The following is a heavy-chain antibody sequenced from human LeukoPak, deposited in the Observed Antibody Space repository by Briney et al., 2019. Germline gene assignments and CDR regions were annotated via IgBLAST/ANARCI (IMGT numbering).Heavy chain of an antibody. CDR3: ASTSPGAGTTPLDY. J-gene: IGHJ4*02. CDR2: INPNSGGT. V-gene: IGHV1-2*02. D-gene: IGHD1-7*01. CDR1: GYTFTGYY. Sequence: ASVKISCKAYGYTFTGYYMHWVRQAPGQGLEWMGWINPNSGGTNYAQKFQGRVTMTRDTSISTAYMELNRLRSDDTAVYYCASTSPGAGTTPLDYWGQGTLVTVSS.